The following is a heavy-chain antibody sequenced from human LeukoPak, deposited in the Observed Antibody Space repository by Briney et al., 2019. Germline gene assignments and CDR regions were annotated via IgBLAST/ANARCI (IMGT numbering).Heavy chain of an antibody. CDR1: GFTFSSDA. CDR2: ISGSGGST. J-gene: IGHJ2*01. V-gene: IGHV3-23*01. D-gene: IGHD6-19*01. CDR3: AKDPVAVTRYFDL. Sequence: GGSLRLSCAASGFTFSSDAMSWVRQAPGKGLEWVSAISGSGGSTYYADSVKGRFTISRDNSKNTLSLQMNSLRAEDTAVYYCAKDPVAVTRYFDLWGRGTLVTASS.